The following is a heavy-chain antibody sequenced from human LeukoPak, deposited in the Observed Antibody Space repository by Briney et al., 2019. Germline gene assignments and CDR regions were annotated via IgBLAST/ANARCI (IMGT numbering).Heavy chain of an antibody. Sequence: KPSETLSLTCTVSGGSISSYYWSWIRQPPGKGLEWIGYIYYSGSTNYNPSLKSRVTISVDTSKNQFSLKLSSVTAADTAVYYCAGEAAAATRNYYYYYMDVWGKGTTVTVSS. CDR3: AGEAAAATRNYYYYYMDV. D-gene: IGHD6-13*01. CDR1: GGSISSYY. CDR2: IYYSGST. J-gene: IGHJ6*03. V-gene: IGHV4-59*01.